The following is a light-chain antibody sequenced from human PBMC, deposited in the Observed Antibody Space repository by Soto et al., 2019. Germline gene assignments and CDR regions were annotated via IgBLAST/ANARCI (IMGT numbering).Light chain of an antibody. J-gene: IGKJ5*01. CDR3: QKRSNWPLN. CDR1: QSVTSGY. CDR2: GAS. Sequence: EIVLTQSPGTLSLSPGERSTLSCRASQSVTSGYLAWYQQQPNQAPRLLIYGASYRATDIPDRFSGGGSGTAFTLTISSLEPEDFAVYYCQKRSNWPLNFGQGTRLEIK. V-gene: IGKV3D-20*02.